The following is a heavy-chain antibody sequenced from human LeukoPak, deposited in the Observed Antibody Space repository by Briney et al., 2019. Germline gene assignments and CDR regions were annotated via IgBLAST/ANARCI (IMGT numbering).Heavy chain of an antibody. V-gene: IGHV1-69*04. J-gene: IGHJ4*02. CDR3: ASEYYGSGSYKDY. CDR1: GGTFSSYA. CDR2: IIPILGIA. D-gene: IGHD3-10*01. Sequence: SVKVSCKASGGTFSSYAIRWVRQAPGQGLEWMGRIIPILGIANYAQKFQGRVTITADKSTSTAYMELSSLRSEDTAVYYCASEYYGSGSYKDYWGQGTLVTVSS.